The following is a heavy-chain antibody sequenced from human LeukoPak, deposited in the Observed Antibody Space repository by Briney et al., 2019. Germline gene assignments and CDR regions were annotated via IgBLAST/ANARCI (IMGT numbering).Heavy chain of an antibody. J-gene: IGHJ4*02. Sequence: SETLSLTCGVSGGSIDNTNYWSWVRQAPGKGLEWIGEISHDGTTNYNPSLRSRVAMSFDRANNQFSLSLTSVTAADTAVYYCTREDRPFCPFAYWGQGVLVTVSS. D-gene: IGHD3-22*01. CDR2: ISHDGTT. CDR1: GGSIDNTNY. CDR3: TREDRPFCPFAY. V-gene: IGHV4-4*02.